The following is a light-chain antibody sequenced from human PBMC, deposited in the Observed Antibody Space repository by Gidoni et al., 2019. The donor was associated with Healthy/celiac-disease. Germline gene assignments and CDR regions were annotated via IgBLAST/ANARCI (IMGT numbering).Light chain of an antibody. Sequence: SYELTQPPSVSVSPGQTASITCAGDKLGDKYACWYQQTPGQSPVLVSYQDRKRPSGIPERFSGSNSGNTATLTISGTQAMDEADYYCQAWDSSTNVVFGGGTKLTVL. CDR1: KLGDKY. V-gene: IGLV3-1*01. CDR3: QAWDSSTNVV. J-gene: IGLJ2*01. CDR2: QDR.